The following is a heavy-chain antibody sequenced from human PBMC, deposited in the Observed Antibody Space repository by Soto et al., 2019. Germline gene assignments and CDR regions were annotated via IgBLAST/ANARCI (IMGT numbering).Heavy chain of an antibody. CDR2: IWYDGSNK. CDR3: ARDREELYSSSWSYAFDI. Sequence: PGGSLRLSGAASGFTFSSYGMHGVRQSPGKGLEWGEVIWYDGSNKYYADSVKGRFTISRDNSTNPLYLQMNSLRAEDTAVYYCARDREELYSSSWSYAFDIWGQGTMVTVS. CDR1: GFTFSSYG. J-gene: IGHJ3*02. V-gene: IGHV3-33*01. D-gene: IGHD6-13*01.